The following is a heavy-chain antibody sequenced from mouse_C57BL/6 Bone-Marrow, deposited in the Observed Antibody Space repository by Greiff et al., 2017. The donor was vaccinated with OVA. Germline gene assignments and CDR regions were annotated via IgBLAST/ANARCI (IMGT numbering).Heavy chain of an antibody. J-gene: IGHJ3*01. Sequence: EVQVVESGGGLVQPKGSLKLSCAASGFSFNTYAMNWVRQAPGKGLEWVARIRSKSNNYATYYADSVKDRFTISRDDSESMLYLQMNNLKTEDTAMYYCVGGLRRTWFAYWGQGTLVTVSA. CDR3: VGGLRRTWFAY. CDR1: GFSFNTYA. CDR2: IRSKSNNYAT. D-gene: IGHD2-2*01. V-gene: IGHV10-1*01.